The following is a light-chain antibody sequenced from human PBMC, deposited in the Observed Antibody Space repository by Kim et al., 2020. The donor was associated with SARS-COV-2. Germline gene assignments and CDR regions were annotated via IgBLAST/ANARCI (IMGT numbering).Light chain of an antibody. V-gene: IGKV1D-13*01. J-gene: IGKJ4*01. CDR3: QQFKNYRLT. Sequence: AIQLTQSPSSLSASVGDRVTITCRASQGISSALAWYQQKPGKPPTLLISDASDLESGVPSRFSGSGSGTDFTLTISSLQPEDFATYYCQQFKNYRLTFGGGTKVDIK. CDR2: DAS. CDR1: QGISSA.